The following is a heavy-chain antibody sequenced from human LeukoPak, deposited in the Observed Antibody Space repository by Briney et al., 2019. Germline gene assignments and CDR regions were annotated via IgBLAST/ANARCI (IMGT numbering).Heavy chain of an antibody. Sequence: GGTLRLSCAASGFTFSSYGMSWVRQAPGKGLEWVSAISGSGGSTYYADSVKGRFTISRDNSKNTLYLQMNSLRAEDMAVYYCAKDGGQGADYWGQGTLVSVSS. CDR2: ISGSGGST. J-gene: IGHJ4*02. CDR1: GFTFSSYG. V-gene: IGHV3-23*01. D-gene: IGHD3-16*01. CDR3: AKDGGQGADY.